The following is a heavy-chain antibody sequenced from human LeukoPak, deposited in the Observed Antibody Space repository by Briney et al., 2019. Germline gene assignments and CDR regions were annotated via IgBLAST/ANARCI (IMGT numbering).Heavy chain of an antibody. Sequence: GGSLRLSCAASGFTFSSYSMNWVRQAPGKGLEWVSSISNDGKYIYYADSVKGRFTISRDNAKNSLYLQMNSLRAEDTAVYYCARDLDVGATTGGYGMDVWGQGTTVTVSS. CDR3: ARDLDVGATTGGYGMDV. CDR1: GFTFSSYS. J-gene: IGHJ6*02. CDR2: ISNDGKYI. D-gene: IGHD1-26*01. V-gene: IGHV3-21*01.